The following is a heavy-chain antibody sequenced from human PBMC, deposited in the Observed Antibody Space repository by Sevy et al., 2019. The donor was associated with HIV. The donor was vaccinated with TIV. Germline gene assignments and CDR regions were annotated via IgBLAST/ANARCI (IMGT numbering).Heavy chain of an antibody. Sequence: GGSLRLSCAASGFTFSYYAMSWVRQTPGKGLQWVSGISGSGGSTDYADSVKGRFTISRDNAKNKLYLQMNSLRAEDTAVYYCAKFQDVGATFVDYWGQGTLLTVSS. CDR2: ISGSGGST. CDR3: AKFQDVGATFVDY. V-gene: IGHV3-23*01. CDR1: GFTFSYYA. J-gene: IGHJ4*02. D-gene: IGHD1-26*01.